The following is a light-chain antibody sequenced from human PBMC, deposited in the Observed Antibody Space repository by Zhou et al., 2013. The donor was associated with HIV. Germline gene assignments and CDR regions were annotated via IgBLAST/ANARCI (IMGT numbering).Light chain of an antibody. CDR2: KAS. V-gene: IGKV1-5*03. J-gene: IGKJ2*01. CDR1: QSISNW. Sequence: DIQMTQSPSTLSASVGDRVTITCRASQSISNWLAWYQQKPGKAPKLLIYKASSLESGVPSRFSGSGSGTEFTLTISSLQPDDFATYYCQQYNSYHMYTFGRGPSWR. CDR3: QQYNSYHMYT.